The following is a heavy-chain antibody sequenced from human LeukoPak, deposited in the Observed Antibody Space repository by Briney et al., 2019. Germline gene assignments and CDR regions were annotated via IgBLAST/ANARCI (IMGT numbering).Heavy chain of an antibody. V-gene: IGHV3-23*01. CDR2: ISGTGDNS. J-gene: IGHJ3*02. CDR3: AFPAHHWLVRGAFDI. CDR1: GFTFSSYT. D-gene: IGHD6-19*01. Sequence: PGGSLRLSCAASGFTFSSYTMSWVRQAAGKGLEWVSQISGTGDNSDYADSVKGRFTISRDNSKRTLYLQLNNLRVEDTAIYYCAFPAHHWLVRGAFDIWGQGTVVTVSS.